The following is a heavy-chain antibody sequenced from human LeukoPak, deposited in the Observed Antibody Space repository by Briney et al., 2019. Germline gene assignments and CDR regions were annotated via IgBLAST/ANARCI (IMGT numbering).Heavy chain of an antibody. CDR1: GGSISSYY. Sequence: SETLSLTCTVSGGSISSYYWSWIRQPPGKGLEWIGYIYYSGSTNYNPSLKSRVTISVDTSKNQFSLKLSSVTAADTAVYYCARRGWFGGYANYWGQGTLVTVSS. V-gene: IGHV4-59*01. D-gene: IGHD3-10*01. CDR3: ARRGWFGGYANY. CDR2: IYYSGST. J-gene: IGHJ4*02.